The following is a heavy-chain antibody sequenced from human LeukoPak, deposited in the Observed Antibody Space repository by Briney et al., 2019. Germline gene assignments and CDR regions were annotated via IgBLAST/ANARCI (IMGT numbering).Heavy chain of an antibody. CDR1: GFTFSSYA. D-gene: IGHD3-22*01. V-gene: IGHV3-23*01. J-gene: IGHJ3*02. CDR3: AKAGYYESSGDDAFDI. Sequence: PGGSLRLSCAASGFTFSSYAMSWVRQAPGKGLEWVSAISGSGGSTYYADSVKGRFTISRDNSKNTLYLQMNSLRAEDTAVYYCAKAGYYESSGDDAFDIWGQGTMVTVSS. CDR2: ISGSGGST.